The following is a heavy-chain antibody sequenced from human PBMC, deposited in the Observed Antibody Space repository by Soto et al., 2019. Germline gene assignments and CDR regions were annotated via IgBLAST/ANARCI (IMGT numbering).Heavy chain of an antibody. D-gene: IGHD6-6*01. Sequence: SETLSLTCTVSGGSISSYYWSWIRQPPGKGLEWIGYIYYSGSTNYNPSLKSRVTISVDTSKNQFSLKLSSVTAADTAVYYCARHAYSSSPEGYYYYYYMDCWGKGTTVTVSS. CDR3: ARHAYSSSPEGYYYYYYMDC. J-gene: IGHJ6*03. CDR1: GGSISSYY. V-gene: IGHV4-59*08. CDR2: IYYSGST.